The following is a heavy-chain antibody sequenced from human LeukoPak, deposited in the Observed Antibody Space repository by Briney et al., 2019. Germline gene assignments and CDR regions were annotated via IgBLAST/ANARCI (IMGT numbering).Heavy chain of an antibody. D-gene: IGHD2-2*01. CDR2: ISTRGNT. CDR3: ARFTGYCSGTSCYPNAFDI. V-gene: IGHV4-61*02. J-gene: IGHJ3*02. CDR1: IYSISSVTYY. Sequence: NPSETLSLTCTVSIYSISSVTYYWTSIRQPPGRGLDRIRRISTRGNTNYNPSLKSRATISLDTSKNQFSLKLSSVTAADTTVFYCARFTGYCSGTSCYPNAFDIWGQGTMVTVSS.